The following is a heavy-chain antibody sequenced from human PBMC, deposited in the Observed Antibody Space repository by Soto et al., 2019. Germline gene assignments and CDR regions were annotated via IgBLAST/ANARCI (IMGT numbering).Heavy chain of an antibody. V-gene: IGHV1-18*01. CDR1: GYTFTSYG. D-gene: IGHD2-15*01. J-gene: IGHJ5*02. CDR2: ISAYNGNT. Sequence: QVQLVQSGAEVKKPGASVKVSCKASGYTFTSYGTSWVRQAPGQGLEWMGWISAYNGNTNYAQKLQGRVTMTTDTSTSTAYMELRSLRSDDTAVYYCARDRAVVVANNWFDPWGQGTLVTVSS. CDR3: ARDRAVVVANNWFDP.